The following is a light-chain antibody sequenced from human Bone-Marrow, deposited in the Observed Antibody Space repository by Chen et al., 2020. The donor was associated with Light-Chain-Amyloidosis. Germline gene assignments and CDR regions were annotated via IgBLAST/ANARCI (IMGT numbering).Light chain of an antibody. J-gene: IGLJ3*02. V-gene: IGLV6-57*01. CDR3: QSYQGSSQGV. CDR1: SGSIATNY. Sequence: NFMLTQPHSVSASPGKTVIISCTRSSGSIATNYVQWYQQRPGSSPTTVIYEDDQRPSGVPDRFSGSIDRSSNSASLTISGLTTEDEADYYCQSYQGSSQGVFGGGTKLTVL. CDR2: EDD.